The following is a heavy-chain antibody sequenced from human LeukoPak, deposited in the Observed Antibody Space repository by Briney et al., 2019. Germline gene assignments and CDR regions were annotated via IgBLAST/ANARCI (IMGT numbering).Heavy chain of an antibody. V-gene: IGHV3-23*01. Sequence: GGSLRLSRAASGFTFSSFGLSWVRQAPGKGLEWVSAISGSGGSTYYADSVKGRFTISRDNSKNTLYLQMNSLRAEDTALYYCAGGAGVYYYGMDVWGQGTSVTVSS. CDR1: GFTFSSFG. CDR2: ISGSGGST. J-gene: IGHJ6*02. CDR3: AGGAGVYYYGMDV.